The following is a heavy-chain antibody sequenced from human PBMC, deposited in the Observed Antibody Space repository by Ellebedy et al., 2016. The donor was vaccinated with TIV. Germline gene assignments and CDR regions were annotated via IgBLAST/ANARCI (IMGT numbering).Heavy chain of an antibody. CDR2: IRQEGDEI. V-gene: IGHV3-7*01. CDR1: GINFRSYW. Sequence: GESLKISCAASGINFRSYWMTWVRQAPGKGLEWVAKIRQEGDEIYYVESVKGRFTISRDNAKSSLFLQMNSLRVEDTAVYYCARRASYGDYAVQVNPWFDPWGQGTLVTVSS. J-gene: IGHJ5*02. D-gene: IGHD4-17*01. CDR3: ARRASYGDYAVQVNPWFDP.